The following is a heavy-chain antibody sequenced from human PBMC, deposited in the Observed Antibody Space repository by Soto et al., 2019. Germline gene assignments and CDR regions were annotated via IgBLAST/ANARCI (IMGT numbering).Heavy chain of an antibody. J-gene: IGHJ2*01. V-gene: IGHV4-34*01. CDR1: GGSFSGYY. D-gene: IGHD4-17*01. CDR2: INHSGST. Sequence: SETLSLTCAVYGGSFSGYYWSWIRQPPGKGLEWIGEINHSGSTNYNPSLKSRVTISVDTSKTQFSLKLGSVTAADTAVYYCARVRNWYFDLWGRGTLVTVSS. CDR3: ARVRNWYFDL.